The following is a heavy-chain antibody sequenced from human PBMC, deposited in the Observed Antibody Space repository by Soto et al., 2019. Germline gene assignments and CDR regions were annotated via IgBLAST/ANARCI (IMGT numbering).Heavy chain of an antibody. J-gene: IGHJ4*02. D-gene: IGHD1-1*01. CDR2: INPNSGGT. CDR1: GYTFSDYY. V-gene: IGHV1-2*02. Sequence: RAPVKVSCKAPGYTFSDYYIHWARQAPGQGLEWMGWINPNSGGTKYAPKFQGGVTMTRDTAITTAYMELSRLRSGDTAVYYCAREPATAKPEGVDFWGQGTLVTSPQ. CDR3: AREPATAKPEGVDF.